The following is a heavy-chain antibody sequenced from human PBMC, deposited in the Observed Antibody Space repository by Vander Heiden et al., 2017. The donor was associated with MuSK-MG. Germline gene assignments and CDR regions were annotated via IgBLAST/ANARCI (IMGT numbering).Heavy chain of an antibody. CDR3: ARQVMVRGVTYFDY. Sequence: EVKKPGSSVKVSCKASGGTFSSYAISWVRQAPGQGLEWMGGIIPIFGTANYAQKFQGRVTITADKSTSTAYMELSSLRSEDTAVYYCARQVMVRGVTYFDYWGQGTLGTVSS. V-gene: IGHV1-69*06. J-gene: IGHJ4*02. CDR2: IIPIFGTA. D-gene: IGHD3-10*01. CDR1: GGTFSSYA.